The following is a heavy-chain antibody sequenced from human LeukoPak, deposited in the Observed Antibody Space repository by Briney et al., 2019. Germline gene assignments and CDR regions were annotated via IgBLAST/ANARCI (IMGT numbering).Heavy chain of an antibody. CDR1: GLTFSTSG. J-gene: IGHJ4*02. Sequence: GGSLRLSCTASGLTFSTSGFNWVRQAPGKGLEWVASIGPTDSGRYHADSIKGRFTISRDNANNFLYLQMNSLRAEDTAVYYCATETNGRHYDYWGQGTLLTVSS. CDR3: ATETNGRHYDY. D-gene: IGHD1-14*01. CDR2: IGPTDSGR. V-gene: IGHV3-21*06.